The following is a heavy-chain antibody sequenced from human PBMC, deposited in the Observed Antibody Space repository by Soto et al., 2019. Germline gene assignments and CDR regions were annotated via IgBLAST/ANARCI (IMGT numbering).Heavy chain of an antibody. D-gene: IGHD3-22*01. V-gene: IGHV3-30*18. CDR1: GFTFSSYG. CDR2: ISYDGSNK. CDR3: AKGPSVGVTMIVVPGAFDI. Sequence: GGSLRLSCAASGFTFSSYGMHWVRQAPGKGLEWVAVISYDGSNKYYADSVKGRFTISRDNSKNTLYLQMNSLRAEDTAVYYCAKGPSVGVTMIVVPGAFDIWGQGTMVTVSS. J-gene: IGHJ3*02.